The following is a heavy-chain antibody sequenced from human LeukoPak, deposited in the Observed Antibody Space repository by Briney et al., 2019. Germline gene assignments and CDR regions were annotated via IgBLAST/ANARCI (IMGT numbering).Heavy chain of an antibody. CDR1: GYTFTGYY. J-gene: IGHJ6*03. V-gene: IGHV1-2*02. D-gene: IGHD4-17*01. Sequence: GASVKVSCKASGYTFTGYYMHWVRQAPGQGLEWMGWINPNSGGTNYAQKFQGRVTMTRDTSISTAYMELSRLRSDDTAVSYCARGNGDYVLLTTNYYMDVWGKGTTVTISS. CDR2: INPNSGGT. CDR3: ARGNGDYVLLTTNYYMDV.